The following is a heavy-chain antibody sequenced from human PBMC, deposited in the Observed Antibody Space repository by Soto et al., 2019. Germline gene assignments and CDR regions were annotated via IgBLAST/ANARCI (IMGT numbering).Heavy chain of an antibody. CDR3: LRQTGGVVTPGDDY. V-gene: IGHV1-8*01. CDR1: GYPFHSFD. D-gene: IGHD3-22*01. CDR2: MNPDSGDT. J-gene: IGHJ4*02. Sequence: QVQLVQSGAEVKKPGASVKVSCEASGYPFHSFDINWVRQAAGQGPEWMGWMNPDSGDTAVAQRFHDRIIMTSTTSTSTAYMELSRLTPDDSAVYFCLRQTGGVVTPGDDYWGQGTLVTVSS.